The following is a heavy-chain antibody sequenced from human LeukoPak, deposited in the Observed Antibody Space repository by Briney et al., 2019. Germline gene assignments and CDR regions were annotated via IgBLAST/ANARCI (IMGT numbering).Heavy chain of an antibody. CDR3: ARLRGLLNFDY. J-gene: IGHJ4*02. CDR2: IYYSGST. V-gene: IGHV4-39*01. D-gene: IGHD3-10*01. CDR1: GGSISSSSYY. Sequence: SETPSLTCTVSGGSISSSSYYWGWIRQPPGKGLEWIGSIYYSGSTYYNPSLKSRVTISVDTSKNQFSLKLSSVTAADTAVYYCARLRGLLNFDYWGQGTLVTVSS.